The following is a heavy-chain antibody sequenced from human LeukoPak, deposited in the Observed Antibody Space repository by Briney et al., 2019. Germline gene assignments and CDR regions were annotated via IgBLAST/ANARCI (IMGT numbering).Heavy chain of an antibody. CDR1: GGSISSYY. J-gene: IGHJ5*02. D-gene: IGHD2-15*01. CDR3: ARDQDYQFDP. V-gene: IGHV4-59*12. Sequence: PSETLSLICTVSGGSISSYYWSWIRQPPGKGLEWIGYIHYSGSTNYNPSLKSRVTISVDTSKNQFSLKLSSVTAADTAVYYCARDQDYQFDPWGQGTLVTVSS. CDR2: IHYSGST.